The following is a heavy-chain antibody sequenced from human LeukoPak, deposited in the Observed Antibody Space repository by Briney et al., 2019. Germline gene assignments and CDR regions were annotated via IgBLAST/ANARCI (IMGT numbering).Heavy chain of an antibody. CDR3: ARPPKYRFGYWELDV. D-gene: IGHD3-10*01. CDR1: GFTFNTYA. V-gene: IGHV3-23*01. Sequence: PGGSLRLSCATSGFTFNTYAMSWVRQAPGKGLEWVSNISGSGRGGRTYYADSVKGRFTISRDNAKNSLYLQMNSLRAEDTAVYYCARPPKYRFGYWELDVWGKGTTVTVSS. CDR2: ISGSGRGGRT. J-gene: IGHJ6*04.